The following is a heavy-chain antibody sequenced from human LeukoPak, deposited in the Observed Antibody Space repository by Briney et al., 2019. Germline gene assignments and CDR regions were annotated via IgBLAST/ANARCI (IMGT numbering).Heavy chain of an antibody. CDR1: GYTFTSYS. D-gene: IGHD3-3*01. Sequence: GASVKVSCKASGYTFTSYSISWVRQAPGQRLERMGWISAYNVNTNYAQKIQGRVTMTTDTSTSTAYMKLRSLRSDDTAVYYCARGLEWLTRRHTWFDPWGQGTMVTVSS. CDR3: ARGLEWLTRRHTWFDP. V-gene: IGHV1-18*01. J-gene: IGHJ5*02. CDR2: ISAYNVNT.